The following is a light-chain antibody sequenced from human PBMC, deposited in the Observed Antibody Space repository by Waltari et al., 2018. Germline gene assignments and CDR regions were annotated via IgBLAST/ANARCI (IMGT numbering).Light chain of an antibody. V-gene: IGLV1-40*01. CDR2: GVN. CDR3: QSYDTSLGVV. J-gene: IGLJ2*01. CDR1: WSNIGAGYD. Sequence: QSVLTQPPSVSGAPGPRVTLPCTGSWSNIGAGYDVPWSQRLPGNAPTLPVYGVNTRPPGVPDRFFGSKSGTSASLAIPGLQPEDEADYYCQSYDTSLGVVFGGGTKLTVL.